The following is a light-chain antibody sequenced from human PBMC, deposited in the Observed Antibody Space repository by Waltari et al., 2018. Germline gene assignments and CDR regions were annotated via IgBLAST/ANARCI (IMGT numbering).Light chain of an antibody. V-gene: IGKV1-39*01. CDR1: QSISSF. J-gene: IGKJ2*01. Sequence: IQMTQSPSSLSASVGDRVTITCRASQSISSFLNWYQQIPGKAPKPLIYVASNLQSGVPSRFSGSGSGTDFSLTISSLQPEDFATYYCQQSYITTYTFGQGTKLGIK. CDR3: QQSYITTYT. CDR2: VAS.